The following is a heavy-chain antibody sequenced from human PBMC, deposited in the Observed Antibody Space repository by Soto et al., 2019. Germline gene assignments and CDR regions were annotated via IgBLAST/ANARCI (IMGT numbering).Heavy chain of an antibody. V-gene: IGHV3-11*01. CDR2: ISSSGSTI. CDR3: ASMKVLGGYRGSYFDY. D-gene: IGHD3-10*01. CDR1: GFTFSDYY. Sequence: GGSLRLSCAASGFTFSDYYMSWIRQAPGKGLEWVSYISSSGSTIYYADSVKGRFTISRDNAKNSLYLQMNSLRAEDTAVYYCASMKVLGGYRGSYFDYWGQGTLVTVSS. J-gene: IGHJ4*02.